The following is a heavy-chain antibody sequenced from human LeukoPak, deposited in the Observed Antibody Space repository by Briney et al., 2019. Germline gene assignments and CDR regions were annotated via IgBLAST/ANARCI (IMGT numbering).Heavy chain of an antibody. CDR2: IIPIFGTA. J-gene: IGHJ6*03. Sequence: SVKVSCKASEGTFSSYAISWVRQAPGQGLEWMGGIIPIFGTANYAQKFQGRVTITTDESTSTAYMELSSLRSEDTAAYYCARGVLWFGELESYYYMDVWGKGTTVTVSS. V-gene: IGHV1-69*05. CDR3: ARGVLWFGELESYYYMDV. CDR1: EGTFSSYA. D-gene: IGHD3-10*01.